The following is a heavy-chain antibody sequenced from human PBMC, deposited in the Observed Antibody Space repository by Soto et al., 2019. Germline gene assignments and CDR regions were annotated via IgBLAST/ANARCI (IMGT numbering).Heavy chain of an antibody. D-gene: IGHD3-10*01. CDR2: ISGSGGST. CDR1: GFTFSSYA. Sequence: GGSLRLSCAASGFTFSSYAMSWVRQAPGKGLEWVSAISGSGGSTYYADSVKGRFTISRDNSKNTLYLQMNSLRAEDTAVYYCAKGWLGYGSGTSGGSYYYYYGMDVWGQGTTVTVSS. CDR3: AKGWLGYGSGTSGGSYYYYYGMDV. V-gene: IGHV3-23*01. J-gene: IGHJ6*02.